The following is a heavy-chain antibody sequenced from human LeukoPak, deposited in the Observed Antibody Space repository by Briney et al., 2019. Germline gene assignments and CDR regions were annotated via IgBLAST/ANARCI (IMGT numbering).Heavy chain of an antibody. J-gene: IGHJ3*02. CDR1: GFSIDDYA. CDR2: ISWHSYNT. D-gene: IGHD5-24*01. CDR3: AKESGPHGYNALESPFDI. Sequence: QSGGSLRLSCAASGFSIDDYAMHWVRQAPGKGLEWVSGISWHSYNTGYADSVKGRFTISRDNAKNSLYLEMNSLGAEDTAVYYCAKESGPHGYNALESPFDIWGQGTMVTVSS. V-gene: IGHV3-9*01.